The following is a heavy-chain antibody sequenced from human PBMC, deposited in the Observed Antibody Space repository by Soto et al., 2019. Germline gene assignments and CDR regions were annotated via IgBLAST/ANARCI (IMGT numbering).Heavy chain of an antibody. CDR1: GFTFSSYA. V-gene: IGHV3-30-3*01. CDR2: ISYDGSNK. CDR3: AMLGYCSSTSCYHFDY. D-gene: IGHD2-2*01. Sequence: GGSLRLSCAASGFTFSSYAMHWVRQAPGKGLEWVAVISYDGSNKYYADSVKGRFTISRDNSKNTLYLQMNSLRAEDTAVYYCAMLGYCSSTSCYHFDYWGQGTLVTVSS. J-gene: IGHJ4*02.